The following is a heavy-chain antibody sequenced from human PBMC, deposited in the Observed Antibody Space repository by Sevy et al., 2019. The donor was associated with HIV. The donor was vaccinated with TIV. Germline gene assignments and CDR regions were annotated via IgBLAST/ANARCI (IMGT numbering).Heavy chain of an antibody. CDR3: ARGFPHYGSGSSPFPYYYYYYMDV. CDR2: INHSGST. V-gene: IGHV4-34*01. Sequence: SETLSLTCAVYGGSFSGYYWSWIRQPPGKGLEWIGEINHSGSTNYNPSLKSRVTISVDTSKNQFSLKLSSVTAADTAVYYCARGFPHYGSGSSPFPYYYYYYMDVWGKGTTVTVSS. D-gene: IGHD3-10*01. CDR1: GGSFSGYY. J-gene: IGHJ6*03.